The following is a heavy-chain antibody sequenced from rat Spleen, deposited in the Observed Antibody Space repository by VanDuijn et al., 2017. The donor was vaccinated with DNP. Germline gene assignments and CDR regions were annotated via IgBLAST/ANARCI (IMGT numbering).Heavy chain of an antibody. CDR1: GFTFSDYN. D-gene: IGHD1-3*01. CDR2: ISYDGTTT. Sequence: EVQLVESGGGLVQAGRSLKLSCAASGFTFSDYNMAWVRQTPKKGLEWVATISYDGTTTYYRDSVKGRFTISRDNANHTLFLQMYSLRSEDTATYYCARDDYGSYGALDAWGQGTSVTVSS. J-gene: IGHJ4*01. V-gene: IGHV5-7*01. CDR3: ARDDYGSYGALDA.